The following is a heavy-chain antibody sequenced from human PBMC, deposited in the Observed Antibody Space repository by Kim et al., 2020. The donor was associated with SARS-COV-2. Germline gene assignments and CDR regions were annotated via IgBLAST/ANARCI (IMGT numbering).Heavy chain of an antibody. Sequence: RFTISRDNSKNTLYLQMNSLRAEDTAVYYCAKDQVAADCSGGSCAVGFDYWGQGTLVTVSS. D-gene: IGHD2-15*01. V-gene: IGHV3-23*01. CDR3: AKDQVAADCSGGSCAVGFDY. J-gene: IGHJ4*02.